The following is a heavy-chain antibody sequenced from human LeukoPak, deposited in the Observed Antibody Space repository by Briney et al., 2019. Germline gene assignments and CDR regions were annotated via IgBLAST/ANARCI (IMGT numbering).Heavy chain of an antibody. CDR3: ALYYSSTSCYPFDY. J-gene: IGHJ4*02. Sequence: PGGSLRLSCAASGFTFSTYGIHWVRQAPGKGLEWVAFIRYDGSNKYYADSVKGRFTISRDNSKNTLYLQMNSLRAEDTAVYYCALYYSSTSCYPFDYWGQGTLVTVSS. V-gene: IGHV3-30*02. CDR2: IRYDGSNK. CDR1: GFTFSTYG. D-gene: IGHD2-2*01.